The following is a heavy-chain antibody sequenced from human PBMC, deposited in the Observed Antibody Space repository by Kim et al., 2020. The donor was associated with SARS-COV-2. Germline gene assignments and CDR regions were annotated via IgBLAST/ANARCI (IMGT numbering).Heavy chain of an antibody. V-gene: IGHV3-23*01. J-gene: IGHJ4*02. CDR2: ISGSGGST. D-gene: IGHD6-13*01. CDR3: ANYSRHFDY. Sequence: GGSLRLSCTESGFSFSSSAMCWVRQAPGKGLEWVSYISGSGGSTYYGESVKGRFTISRDNSKNTLYLEMNSLRAEDTAVYYCANYSRHFDYWGQGTRVTVSS. CDR1: GFSFSSSA.